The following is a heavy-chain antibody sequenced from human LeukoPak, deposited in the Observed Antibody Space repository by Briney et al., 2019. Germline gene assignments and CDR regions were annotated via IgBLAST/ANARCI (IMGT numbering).Heavy chain of an antibody. J-gene: IGHJ6*03. Sequence: GASVKVSCKASGYTFTSYDINWVRQATGQGLEWMGWMNPNSGNTGYAQKFQGRVTITRNTPISTAYMELSSLRSEDTAVYYCARGPTRYYYYYMDVWGKGTTVTVSS. CDR3: ARGPTRYYYYYMDV. CDR2: MNPNSGNT. V-gene: IGHV1-8*03. CDR1: GYTFTSYD.